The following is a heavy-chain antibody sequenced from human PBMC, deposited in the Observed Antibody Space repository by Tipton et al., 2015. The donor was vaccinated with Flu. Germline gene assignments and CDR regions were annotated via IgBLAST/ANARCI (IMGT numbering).Heavy chain of an antibody. CDR2: INPNSGGT. V-gene: IGHV1-2*02. CDR3: ARAHHILRNYYDSSGYAAY. D-gene: IGHD3-22*01. CDR1: GYTFTGYY. J-gene: IGHJ4*02. Sequence: QVQLVQSGAEVKKPGASVKVSCKASGYTFTGYYMHWVRQAPGQGLEWMGWINPNSGGTNYAQKFQGRVTMTRDTSISTAYMELSRLRSDDTAVYYCARAHHILRNYYDSSGYAAYWGQGTLVTVSS.